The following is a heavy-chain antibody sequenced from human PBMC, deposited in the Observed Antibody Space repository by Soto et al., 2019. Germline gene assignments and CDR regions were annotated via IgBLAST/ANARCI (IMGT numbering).Heavy chain of an antibody. D-gene: IGHD5-18*01. CDR2: IYYSGST. Sequence: SETLSLTCTVPGGSISSYYWSWIRQPPGKGLEWIGYIYYSGSTNYSPSLKSRVTISVDASKYQFSLKLSSVTAADTALYYCARVIRDTAMLPNWFDPWGQGTLVTVST. J-gene: IGHJ5*02. CDR1: GGSISSYY. CDR3: ARVIRDTAMLPNWFDP. V-gene: IGHV4-59*01.